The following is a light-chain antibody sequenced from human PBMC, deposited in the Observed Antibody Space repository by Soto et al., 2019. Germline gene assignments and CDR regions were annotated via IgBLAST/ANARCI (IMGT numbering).Light chain of an antibody. Sequence: DIVMTQSPDCLAVSLGERATINCKSSQSVLYSSNNKNYLAWYQQKPGQPPKLLIYWASTRESGVPDRFSGSGSGTDFTLTISSLQAEDVAVYYCQQYYSTPRTFGQGNKVDIK. V-gene: IGKV4-1*01. CDR2: WAS. CDR3: QQYYSTPRT. CDR1: QSVLYSSNNKNY. J-gene: IGKJ1*01.